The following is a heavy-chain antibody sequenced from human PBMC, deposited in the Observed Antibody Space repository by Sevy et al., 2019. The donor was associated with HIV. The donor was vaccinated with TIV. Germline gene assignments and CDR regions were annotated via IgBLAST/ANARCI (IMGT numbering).Heavy chain of an antibody. J-gene: IGHJ6*02. CDR1: GYSFTTYW. V-gene: IGHV5-51*01. Sequence: GESLKISCKGSGYSFTTYWIGWVRQMPGKGLEWMGIIFPGDSDTRYSPSCQGQVIISADNSISTAYLQWSSLKASDTAMYYCARARGIPHYYYGMDVWGQGTTVTVSS. CDR3: ARARGIPHYYYGMDV. D-gene: IGHD1-26*01. CDR2: IFPGDSDT.